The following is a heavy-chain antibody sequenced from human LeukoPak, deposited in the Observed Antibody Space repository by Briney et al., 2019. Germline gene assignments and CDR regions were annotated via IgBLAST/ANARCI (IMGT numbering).Heavy chain of an antibody. CDR3: ASSFDY. CDR2: IYYSGST. CDR1: GGSISSSSYY. J-gene: IGHJ4*02. Sequence: PSETMSLTCTVYGGSISSSSYYWGWIRQPPGKGLEWIGSIYYSGSTYYNPSLKSRVTISIDTSKNQFSLKRSSGTAADTAVYYCASSFDYWGQGTLVTVSS. V-gene: IGHV4-39*01.